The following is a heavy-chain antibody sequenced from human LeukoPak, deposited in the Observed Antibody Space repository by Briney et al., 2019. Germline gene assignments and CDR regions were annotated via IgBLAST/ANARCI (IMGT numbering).Heavy chain of an antibody. D-gene: IGHD6-13*01. J-gene: IGHJ5*02. CDR2: ISGSGGST. CDR3: ARGYSSSWYNWLDP. V-gene: IGHV3-23*01. CDR1: GFMFSSYA. Sequence: GGSLRLSCAASGFMFSSYAMSWVRQAPGKGLEWVSAISGSGGSTYYADSVKGRFTISRDNAENTLYLQMNSLRAEDAAVYYCARGYSSSWYNWLDPWGQGTLVTVSS.